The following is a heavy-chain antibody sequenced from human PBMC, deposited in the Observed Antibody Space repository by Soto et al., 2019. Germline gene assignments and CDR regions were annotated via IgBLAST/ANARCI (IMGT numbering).Heavy chain of an antibody. CDR2: ISYDGSNK. V-gene: IGHV3-30*18. J-gene: IGHJ6*02. Sequence: GGSLRLSCAASGFTFSSYGMHWVRQAPGKGLEWVAVISYDGSNKYYADSVKGRFTISRDNSKNTLYLQMNSLRAEDTAVYYCTKAVAGTGTHYYYYGMDVWGQGTTVTVSS. D-gene: IGHD6-19*01. CDR1: GFTFSSYG. CDR3: TKAVAGTGTHYYYYGMDV.